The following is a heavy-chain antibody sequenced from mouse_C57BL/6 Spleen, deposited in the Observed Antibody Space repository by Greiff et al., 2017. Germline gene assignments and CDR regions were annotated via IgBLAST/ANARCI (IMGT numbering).Heavy chain of an antibody. CDR1: GYTFTSYW. CDR2: IYPGRGST. D-gene: IGHD2-2*01. CDR3: ARESMVTTDYYAMDY. J-gene: IGHJ4*01. V-gene: IGHV1-55*01. Sequence: QVQLQQPGAELVKPGASVKMSCKASGYTFTSYWITWVKQRPGQGLEWIGDIYPGRGSTNYNEKFKSKATLTVDTSSSTAYMQLSSLTSEDSAVYYCARESMVTTDYYAMDYWGQGTSVTVSS.